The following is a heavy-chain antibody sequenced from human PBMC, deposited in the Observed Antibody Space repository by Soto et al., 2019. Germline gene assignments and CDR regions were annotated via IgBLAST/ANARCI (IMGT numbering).Heavy chain of an antibody. Sequence: QVQLQESGPGLVKPSETLSLTCTVSGGSISSYYWSWIRQPAGKGLEWIGRIYTSGSTNYNPSLKSRVTMSVDTSKKQFSLKLSSVTAADSAVYYCAREPYDYVLGSYRYAFDYWGQGTLVTVSS. CDR2: IYTSGST. CDR1: GGSISSYY. J-gene: IGHJ4*02. CDR3: AREPYDYVLGSYRYAFDY. V-gene: IGHV4-4*07. D-gene: IGHD3-16*02.